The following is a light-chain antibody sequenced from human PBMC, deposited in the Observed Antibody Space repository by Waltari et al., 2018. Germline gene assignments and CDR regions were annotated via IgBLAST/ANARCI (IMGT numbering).Light chain of an antibody. Sequence: DIVMTQSPLSLPVTPGEPASIPCRSSQSLLHGDGRNFLDWYLQKPGQSPQLLIYMGSNRASGVPDRFSGSGSGTYFTLKISRVEAEDVGVYYCMQARQPPYTFGGGTKVEIK. CDR1: QSLLHGDGRNF. V-gene: IGKV2-28*01. CDR2: MGS. CDR3: MQARQPPYT. J-gene: IGKJ4*01.